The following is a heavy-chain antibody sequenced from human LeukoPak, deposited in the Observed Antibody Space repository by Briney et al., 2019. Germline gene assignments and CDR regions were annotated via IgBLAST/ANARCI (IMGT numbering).Heavy chain of an antibody. CDR2: IYPGDSDT. CDR1: GYSFTSYW. V-gene: IGHV5-51*01. CDR3: ARPDGIHSSGEKRYSSSGMAV. J-gene: IGHJ6*02. D-gene: IGHD3-22*01. Sequence: GESLKISCKGSGYSFTSYWIGWVRQMPGKGLEWMGIIYPGDSDTRYSPSFQGQVTISADKSISTAYLQWSSLKASDTAMYYCARPDGIHSSGEKRYSSSGMAVWAKGPRSPSP.